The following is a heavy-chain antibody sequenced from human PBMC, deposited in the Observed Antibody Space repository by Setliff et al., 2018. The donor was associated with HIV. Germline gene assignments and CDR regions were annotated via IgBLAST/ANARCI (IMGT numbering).Heavy chain of an antibody. V-gene: IGHV1-18*01. CDR1: GYTFTNYG. Sequence: ASVKVSCKASGYTFTNYGITWVRQAPGQGLEWMGWISAYSGNTDYAQKVQGRVTMTTDTSTSTAYMELRSLRSGDTAVYYCAKGYTWSVVGALDVWGQGTMVTVSS. CDR2: ISAYSGNT. CDR3: AKGYTWSVVGALDV. J-gene: IGHJ3*01. D-gene: IGHD1-1*01.